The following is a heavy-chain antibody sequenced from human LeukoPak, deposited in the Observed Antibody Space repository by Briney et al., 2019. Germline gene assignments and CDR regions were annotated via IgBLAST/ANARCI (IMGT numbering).Heavy chain of an antibody. J-gene: IGHJ6*04. V-gene: IGHV1-58*02. CDR3: AALTRYCSSTSCYHVDV. CDR1: GFTFTSSA. CDR2: IVVGSGNT. Sequence: SVKVSCKASGFTFTSSAMQWVRQARGQRLEWIGWIVVGSGNTNYAQKFQERVTITRDMSTSTAYMELSSLRSEDTAVYYCAALTRYCSSTSCYHVDVWGKGTTVTVSS. D-gene: IGHD2-2*01.